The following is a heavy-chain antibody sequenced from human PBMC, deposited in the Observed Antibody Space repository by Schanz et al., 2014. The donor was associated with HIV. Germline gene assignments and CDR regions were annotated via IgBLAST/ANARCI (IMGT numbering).Heavy chain of an antibody. CDR1: GFTFSSYG. D-gene: IGHD3-22*01. CDR3: ARAAIHYYDSSGLDY. CDR2: KSKEGRKK. Sequence: QGQLVESGGGVVQPGRALRLSCAASGFTFSSYGMHWVRQAPGKGPGGGAVKSKEGRKKHYADSVKGRFTVSRDNSKNTLYLQMNSLRAEDTAVYYCARAAIHYYDSSGLDYWGQGTLVTVSS. V-gene: IGHV3-30*03. J-gene: IGHJ4*02.